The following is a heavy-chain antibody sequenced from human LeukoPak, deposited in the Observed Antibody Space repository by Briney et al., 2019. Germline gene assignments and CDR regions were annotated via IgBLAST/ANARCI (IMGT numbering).Heavy chain of an antibody. J-gene: IGHJ4*02. D-gene: IGHD3-3*01. CDR1: GGSISSGDYY. V-gene: IGHV4-30-4*01. CDR2: IYYSGST. CDR3: ASYGVPGYYDFWSGYSGLYYFDY. Sequence: SQTLSLTCTVSGGSISSGDYYWSWIRQPPGKGLEWIGYIYYSGSTYYNPSLKSRVTISVDTSKNQFSLKLSSVTAADTAVYYCASYGVPGYYDFWSGYSGLYYFDYWGQGTLVTVSS.